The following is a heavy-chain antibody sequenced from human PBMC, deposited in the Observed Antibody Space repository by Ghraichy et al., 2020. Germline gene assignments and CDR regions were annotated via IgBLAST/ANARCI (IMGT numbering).Heavy chain of an antibody. J-gene: IGHJ4*01. Sequence: GGSLRLSCSVSGFSFSRNAMYWVRQAPGKGLEYVSSISDNGGSTNYADSVRGRFTISRDNSKNTLYLQMSSLRVEDTALYYCVRALSGRRSPHPDYWGRGTLFTVAS. CDR3: VRALSGRRSPHPDY. D-gene: IGHD3-10*01. V-gene: IGHV3-64D*06. CDR2: ISDNGGST. CDR1: GFSFSRNA.